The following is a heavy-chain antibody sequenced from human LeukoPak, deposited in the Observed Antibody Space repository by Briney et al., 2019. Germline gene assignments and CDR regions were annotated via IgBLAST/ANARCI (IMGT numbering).Heavy chain of an antibody. CDR3: ATQPSSSSFLNWFDP. CDR1: GYTFTSYA. V-gene: IGHV7-4-1*02. CDR2: INTNTGNP. J-gene: IGHJ5*02. D-gene: IGHD6-13*01. Sequence: ASVKVSCKAFGYTFTSYAMNWVRQAPGQGLEWMGWINTNTGNPTYAQGFTGRFVFSLDTSVSTAYLQISSLKAEDTAVYYCATQPSSSSFLNWFDPWGQGTLVTVSS.